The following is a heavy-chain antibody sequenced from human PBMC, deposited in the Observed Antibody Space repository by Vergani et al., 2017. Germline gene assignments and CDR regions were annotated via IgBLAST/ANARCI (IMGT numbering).Heavy chain of an antibody. CDR1: GGSISSGGYY. D-gene: IGHD1-26*01. J-gene: IGHJ4*02. Sequence: QVQLQESGPGLVKPSQTLSLTCTVSGGSISSGGYYWSWLRQPPGKGLEWIGYISYSGSTYYNPSLKRRVTISVDTSKNQFSLKLSSVTAADTAVYYCARERERPSYFDYWGQGTLVTVSS. CDR2: ISYSGST. V-gene: IGHV4-31*03. CDR3: ARERERPSYFDY.